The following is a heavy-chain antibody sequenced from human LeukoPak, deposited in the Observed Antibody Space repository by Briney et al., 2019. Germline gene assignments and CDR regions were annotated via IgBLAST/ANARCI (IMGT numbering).Heavy chain of an antibody. CDR2: INHSGST. Sequence: SETLSLTCTVSGGSISSGSYYWNWIRQPAGKGLEWIGEINHSGSTNYNPSLKSRVTISVDTSKNQFSLKLSSVTAADTAVYYCARERVWRYCGGDSCGWFDPWGQGTLVTVSS. D-gene: IGHD2-21*02. V-gene: IGHV4-61*10. CDR3: ARERVWRYCGGDSCGWFDP. CDR1: GGSISSGSYY. J-gene: IGHJ5*02.